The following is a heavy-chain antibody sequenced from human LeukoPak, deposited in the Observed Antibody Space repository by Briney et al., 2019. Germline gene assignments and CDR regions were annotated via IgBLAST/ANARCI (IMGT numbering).Heavy chain of an antibody. Sequence: GGSLRLSCAASGFTFSSYAMSWVRQAPGKGLEWVSAISGSGGSTYYADSVKGRFTISRDNSKNTLYLQMNSLRAEDTAVYYCARDCCASGSHDSWGQGTLVTVSS. V-gene: IGHV3-23*01. CDR1: GFTFSSYA. D-gene: IGHD3-10*01. CDR2: ISGSGGST. CDR3: ARDCCASGSHDS. J-gene: IGHJ4*02.